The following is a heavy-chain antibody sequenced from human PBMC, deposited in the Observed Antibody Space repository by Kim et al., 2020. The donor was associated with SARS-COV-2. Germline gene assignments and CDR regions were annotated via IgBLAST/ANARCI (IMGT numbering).Heavy chain of an antibody. CDR1: GFTFSSYA. CDR3: SRVPYSSSWAFDY. D-gene: IGHD6-13*01. CDR2: IYSGGSST. V-gene: IGHV3-23*03. J-gene: IGHJ4*02. Sequence: GGSLRLSCAASGFTFSSYAMSWVRQAPGKGLEWVSVIYSGGSSTYYADSVKGRFTISRDNSKNTLYLQMNSLRAEDTSVYYCSRVPYSSSWAFDYWGQGT.